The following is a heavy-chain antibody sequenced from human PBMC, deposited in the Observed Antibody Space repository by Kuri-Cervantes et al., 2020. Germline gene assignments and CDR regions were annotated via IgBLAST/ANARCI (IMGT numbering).Heavy chain of an antibody. CDR2: IYYSGST. CDR1: GGSISSSSYY. V-gene: IGHV4-39*01. D-gene: IGHD3-10*01. Sequence: SETLSLTCAVSGGSISSSSYYWGWIRQPPGKGLEWIGSIYYSGSTYYNPSLKSRVTISVDTSKNQFSLKLSSVTAADTAVYYCARGAGSFDYWGQGTLVTVSS. J-gene: IGHJ4*02. CDR3: ARGAGSFDY.